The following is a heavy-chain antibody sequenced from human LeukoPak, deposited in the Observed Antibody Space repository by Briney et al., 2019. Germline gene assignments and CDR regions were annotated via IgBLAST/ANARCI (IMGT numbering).Heavy chain of an antibody. CDR2: ITASGGNT. CDR3: AREGEVIVTDNLFY. D-gene: IGHD2-21*01. Sequence: VSVKVSCKASGYSFTSYYMHWVRQPLGQGLESLERITASGGNTTYAQMLQGRVTMSRDTSTRTVYMGLSSLRSEDTAAYYCAREGEVIVTDNLFYWGQGTLVTVSS. CDR1: GYSFTSYY. V-gene: IGHV1-46*04. J-gene: IGHJ4*02.